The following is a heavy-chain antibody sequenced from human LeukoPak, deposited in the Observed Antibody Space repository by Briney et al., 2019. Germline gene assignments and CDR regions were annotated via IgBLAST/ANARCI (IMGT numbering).Heavy chain of an antibody. D-gene: IGHD3-16*01. CDR1: GFTLSTYW. Sequence: GGSLRLSCVASGFTLSTYWMNWVRQVPGKGLDWVANINPDGSGKRYVDSVKGRFTIARDNADNSLSLQMNSLRAEDTAVYYCASWGAGGNSWGQGTLVTVSS. CDR2: INPDGSGK. J-gene: IGHJ4*02. V-gene: IGHV3-7*01. CDR3: ASWGAGGNS.